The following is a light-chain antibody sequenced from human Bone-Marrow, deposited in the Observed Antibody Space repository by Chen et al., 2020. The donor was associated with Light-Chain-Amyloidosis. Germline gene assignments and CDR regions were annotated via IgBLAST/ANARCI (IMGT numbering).Light chain of an antibody. CDR3: QQYYSTPHT. CDR2: GAS. CDR1: QSVLYSSNNKNY. J-gene: IGKJ5*01. V-gene: IGKV4-1*01. Sequence: IVMTQSPDPLAVSLGERATINCKSSQSVLYSSNNKNYLAWYQQKPGQPPKLHIYGASTRESGVPDRFSGSGSGTDFTLTISSLQAEDVAVYYCQQYYSTPHTFGKGTRLEIK.